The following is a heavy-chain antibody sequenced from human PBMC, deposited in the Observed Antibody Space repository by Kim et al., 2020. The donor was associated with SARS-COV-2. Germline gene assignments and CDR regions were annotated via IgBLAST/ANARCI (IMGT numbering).Heavy chain of an antibody. Sequence: SEALSLTCTVSGGSISSYYWNWIRQPPGKGLEWIGFIYSSGSTNYNPSLKSRVTISVDTSKNQFSLKLTSVTAADTAGYYCARPKLVGSTTGTFDIWGQGRMVTVSS. D-gene: IGHD1-26*01. CDR2: IYSSGST. CDR3: ARPKLVGSTTGTFDI. CDR1: GGSISSYY. V-gene: IGHV4-59*12. J-gene: IGHJ3*02.